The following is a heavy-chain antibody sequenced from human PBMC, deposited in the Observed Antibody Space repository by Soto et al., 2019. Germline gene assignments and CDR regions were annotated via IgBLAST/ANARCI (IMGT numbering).Heavy chain of an antibody. D-gene: IGHD6-13*01. J-gene: IGHJ5*02. Sequence: PGGSLRLSCAASGFTFKTYYMHWVRQAPGKGPECVSAISSSGDSTYYADSVKGRFTISRDNSKNTMYLQMNSLRGEDTAVYYCAQGSKQPNPWGQGTLVTVSS. CDR2: ISSSGDST. CDR3: AQGSKQPNP. CDR1: GFTFKTYY. V-gene: IGHV3-64*02.